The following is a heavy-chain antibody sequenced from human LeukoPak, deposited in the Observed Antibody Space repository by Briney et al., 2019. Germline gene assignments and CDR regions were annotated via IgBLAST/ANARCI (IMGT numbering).Heavy chain of an antibody. CDR1: GFTFSTYA. CDR2: ISFDGGNK. Sequence: PGGSPRLSCAASGFTFSTYAMHWVLQAPGKGLEWVAVISFDGGNKYYADSVKGRFTISRDSSKNTLYLQMNSLRAEDTAVYYCARGGAARPDFWGQGTLVTVSS. V-gene: IGHV3-30*04. CDR3: ARGGAARPDF. J-gene: IGHJ4*02. D-gene: IGHD6-6*01.